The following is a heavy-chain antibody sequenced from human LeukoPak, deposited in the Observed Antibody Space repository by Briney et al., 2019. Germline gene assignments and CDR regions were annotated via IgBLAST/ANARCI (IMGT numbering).Heavy chain of an antibody. CDR1: GYTFTKSG. D-gene: IGHD4-23*01. CDR3: ASRIDYDGQYPYFNY. Sequence: ASAKVSCKASGYTFTKSGISWVRQAPGQGPEWMGWISTNKGNANYAHKFQGRVTLTTETSTSTAYMELRSLTSDDTAIYYCASRIDYDGQYPYFNYWGQGTLVTVSS. V-gene: IGHV1-18*01. CDR2: ISTNKGNA. J-gene: IGHJ4*02.